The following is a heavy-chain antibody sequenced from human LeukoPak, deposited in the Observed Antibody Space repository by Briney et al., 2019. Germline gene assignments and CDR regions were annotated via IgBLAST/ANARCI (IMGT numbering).Heavy chain of an antibody. Sequence: GESLKISCKGSGYSFTSYWISLVRQMPGKGLEWMGRIDPRDSYANYSPSFQGHVTISADKSISTAYLQWSSLKASDTAMYYCARHSGGYSYGNFDYWGQGALVTVSS. CDR3: ARHSGGYSYGNFDY. V-gene: IGHV5-10-1*01. CDR2: IDPRDSYA. D-gene: IGHD5-18*01. CDR1: GYSFTSYW. J-gene: IGHJ4*02.